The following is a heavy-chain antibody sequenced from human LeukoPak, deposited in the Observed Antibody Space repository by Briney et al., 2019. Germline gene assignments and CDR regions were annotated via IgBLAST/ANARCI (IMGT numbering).Heavy chain of an antibody. CDR1: GGSFSGYY. J-gene: IGHJ4*02. V-gene: IGHV4-34*01. CDR2: INHSGST. Sequence: SETLSLTCAVYGGSFSGYYWSWIRQPPGKGLEWIGEINHSGSTNYNPSLKSRVTISVDTSKNQFSLKLSSVTAADTAVYYCARILVVVVAATIDYWGQGTLVTVSS. CDR3: ARILVVVVAATIDY. D-gene: IGHD2-15*01.